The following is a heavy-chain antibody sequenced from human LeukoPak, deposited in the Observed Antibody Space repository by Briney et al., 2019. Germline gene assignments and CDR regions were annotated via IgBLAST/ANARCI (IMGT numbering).Heavy chain of an antibody. CDR1: GGSISSGSYY. CDR2: IYTSGST. J-gene: IGHJ4*02. V-gene: IGHV4-61*02. D-gene: IGHD3-22*01. CDR3: ARDPLITMIPDY. Sequence: SQTLSLTCTVSGGSISSGSYYWSWIRQPAGKGLEWIGRIYTSGSTNYNPSLKSRVTISVDTSKNQFSLKLSSVTAADTAVYYCARDPLITMIPDYWGQGTLVTVSS.